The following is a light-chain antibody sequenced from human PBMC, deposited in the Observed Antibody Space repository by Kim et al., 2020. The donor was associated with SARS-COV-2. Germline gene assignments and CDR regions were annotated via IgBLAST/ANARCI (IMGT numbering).Light chain of an antibody. CDR3: SSYTTSTTVV. Sequence: QSALTQPASVSVSPGQSITISCTGTDSDVGAYGFVSWYQQHPDKAPQLIIYDVFNRPSGVSNRFSGSKSGNTASLTISGLQAEDEADYYCSSYTTSTTVVFGGGAKVTVL. J-gene: IGLJ2*01. CDR1: DSDVGAYGF. CDR2: DVF. V-gene: IGLV2-14*03.